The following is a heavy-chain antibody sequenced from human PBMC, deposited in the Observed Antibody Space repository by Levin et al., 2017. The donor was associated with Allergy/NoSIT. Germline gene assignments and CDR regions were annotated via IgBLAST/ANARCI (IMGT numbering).Heavy chain of an antibody. V-gene: IGHV3-73*01. CDR1: GFTFSGSA. CDR3: SRVGKGDKEIGSFDL. D-gene: IGHD1-26*01. CDR2: IRSKANSYAT. Sequence: PGGSLRLSCATSGFTFSGSALHWVRQASGKGLEWVGRIRSKANSYATTYAASGKGRFTISRDDSKNTAYLKMNSLKIEDTAVDDGSRVGKGDKEIGSFDLWGQGTMVTVSS. J-gene: IGHJ3*01.